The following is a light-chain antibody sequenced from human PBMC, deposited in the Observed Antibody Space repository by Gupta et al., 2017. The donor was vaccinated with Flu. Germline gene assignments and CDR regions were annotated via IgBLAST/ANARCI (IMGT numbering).Light chain of an antibody. CDR2: AAS. J-gene: IGKJ1*01. CDR1: QTITTY. CDR3: QQRDSTPWT. V-gene: IGKV1-39*01. Sequence: DIQMTQSPSSLSAFVGDRVTITCRASQTITTYLNWYQQKPGKAPKLLIFAASRVESGVPSRFGGSGSGTNFTLTISGRQPEDFAYYYCQQRDSTPWTFGQGTKVEIK.